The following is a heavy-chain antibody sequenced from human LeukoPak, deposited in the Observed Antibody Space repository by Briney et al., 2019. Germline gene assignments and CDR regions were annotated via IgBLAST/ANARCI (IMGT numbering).Heavy chain of an antibody. CDR2: ISSSGSTI. J-gene: IGHJ6*02. V-gene: IGHV3-48*04. Sequence: QSGGSLRLSCAASGFTFATYTMAWVRQAPGKGLEWVSYISSSGSTIYYADSVKGRFTISRDNAKNSLYLQMNSLRAEDTAVYYCARDIEVVAANYYYGMDVWGQGTTVTVSS. CDR3: ARDIEVVAANYYYGMDV. CDR1: GFTFATYT. D-gene: IGHD2-15*01.